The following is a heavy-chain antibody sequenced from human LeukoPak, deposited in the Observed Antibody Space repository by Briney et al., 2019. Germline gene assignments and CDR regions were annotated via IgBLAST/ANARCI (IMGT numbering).Heavy chain of an antibody. J-gene: IGHJ3*02. CDR2: IYSGGST. D-gene: IGHD3-10*01. CDR1: GFTVSSNY. Sequence: GGSLRLSCAASGFTVSSNYMSWVRQAPGKGLEWVSVIYSGGSTYYADSVKGRFTISRDNSKNTLYLQMNSLRAEDTAVYYCARDRQGLYPSDAFDIWGQGTMVTVSS. CDR3: ARDRQGLYPSDAFDI. V-gene: IGHV3-66*01.